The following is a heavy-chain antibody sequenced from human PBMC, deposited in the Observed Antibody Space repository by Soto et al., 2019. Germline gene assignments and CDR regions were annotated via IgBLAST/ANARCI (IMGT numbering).Heavy chain of an antibody. J-gene: IGHJ4*02. CDR1: GGTFSSYA. V-gene: IGHV1-69*01. CDR3: SIELTGGNPFVFDY. Sequence: QVQLVQSVAEGQKPVSSVKVSCKASGGTFSSYAISWVRQAPGQVLEWMGGIIPIFGTANYAQKFQGRVTITADESTSTAYMVLSSLRSDDTAVYYCSIELTGGNPFVFDYWGQGTLGTVAS. CDR2: IIPIFGTA. D-gene: IGHD6-25*01.